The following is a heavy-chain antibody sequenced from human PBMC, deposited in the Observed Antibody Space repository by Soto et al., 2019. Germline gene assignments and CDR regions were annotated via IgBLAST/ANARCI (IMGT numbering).Heavy chain of an antibody. CDR1: GGTFSSYA. CDR3: ARVDSSSWYRTSFDY. CDR2: IIPIFGTA. D-gene: IGHD6-13*01. V-gene: IGHV1-69*13. J-gene: IGHJ4*02. Sequence: SVKVSCKASGGTFSSYAISWVRQAPGQGLEWMGGIIPIFGTANYAQKFQGRVTITADESTSTAYMELSSLRSEDTAVYYCARVDSSSWYRTSFDYWGQGTLVTVSS.